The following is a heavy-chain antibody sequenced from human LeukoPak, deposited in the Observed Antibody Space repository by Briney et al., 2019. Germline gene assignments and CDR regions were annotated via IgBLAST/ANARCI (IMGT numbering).Heavy chain of an antibody. V-gene: IGHV3-33*06. Sequence: HPGRSLRLSCAASGFTFSSYGMHWVRQAPGKGLEWVAVIWYDGSNKYYADSVKGRFTISRDNSKNTLYLQMNSLRAEDTAVYYCAKDQITMVRGVPVYYFDYWGQGTLVTVSP. CDR3: AKDQITMVRGVPVYYFDY. CDR2: IWYDGSNK. J-gene: IGHJ4*02. D-gene: IGHD3-10*01. CDR1: GFTFSSYG.